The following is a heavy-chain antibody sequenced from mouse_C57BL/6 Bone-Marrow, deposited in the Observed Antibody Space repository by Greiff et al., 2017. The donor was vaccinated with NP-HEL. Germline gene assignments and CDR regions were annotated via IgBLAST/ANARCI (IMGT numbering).Heavy chain of an antibody. V-gene: IGHV5-16*01. D-gene: IGHD1-1*01. CDR1: GFTFSDYY. CDR2: INYDGSST. Sequence: EVHLVESEGGLVQPGSSMKLSCTASGFTFSDYYMAWVRQVPEKGLEWVANINYDGSSTYYLDSLKSRFIISRDNAKNILYLQMSSLKSEDTATYYCARPITTVGGDYFDYWGQGTTLTVSS. CDR3: ARPITTVGGDYFDY. J-gene: IGHJ2*01.